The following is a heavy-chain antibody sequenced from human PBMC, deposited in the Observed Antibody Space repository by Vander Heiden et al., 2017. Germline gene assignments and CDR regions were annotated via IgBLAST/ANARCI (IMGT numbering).Heavy chain of an antibody. CDR2: IWYDGSNK. CDR3: ASQTDPYYYYYGMDV. V-gene: IGHV3-33*01. J-gene: IGHJ6*02. CDR1: GFTFSSSG. D-gene: IGHD1-1*01. Sequence: QVQLVESGGGVVQPGRSLSLSCAASGFTFSSSGMQWVRQAPGKGLEWVAVIWYDGSNKYYADSVKGRFTISRDNSKNTLYLQMNSLRAEDTAVYYCASQTDPYYYYYGMDVWGQGTTVTVSS.